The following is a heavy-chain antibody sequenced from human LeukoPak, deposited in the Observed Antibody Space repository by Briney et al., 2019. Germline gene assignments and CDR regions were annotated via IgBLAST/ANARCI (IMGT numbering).Heavy chain of an antibody. CDR2: ISSSSSYI. D-gene: IGHD6-19*01. CDR1: GFTFSSYS. V-gene: IGHV3-21*01. Sequence: PGGSLRLSCAASGFTFSSYSMNWVRQAPGKGLEWVSSISSSSSYIYYADSVKGRFTISRDNAKNSLYLQMNSLRAEDTAVYYCARDVTVCSSGWYLSYWGQGTLVTVSS. J-gene: IGHJ4*02. CDR3: ARDVTVCSSGWYLSY.